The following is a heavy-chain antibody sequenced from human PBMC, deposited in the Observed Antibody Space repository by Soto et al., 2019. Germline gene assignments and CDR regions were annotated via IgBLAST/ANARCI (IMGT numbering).Heavy chain of an antibody. CDR2: IYPDESDT. V-gene: IGHV5-51*01. D-gene: IGHD2-15*01. CDR1: GDSFSKYW. CDR3: VGMGFYCCGCLGYYQDCIDI. J-gene: IGHJ6*02. Sequence: GESLKISCKGSGDSFSKYWFGWVRQLPGKGLEWMAIIYPDESDTRYSSSFQGQVTISADNSISTSYLHWSMLKAADTVMYYWVGMGFYCCGCLGYYQDCIDIWGRGTTVTVSS.